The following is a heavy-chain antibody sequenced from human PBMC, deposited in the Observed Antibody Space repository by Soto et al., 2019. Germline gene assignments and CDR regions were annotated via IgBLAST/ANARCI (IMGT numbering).Heavy chain of an antibody. J-gene: IGHJ4*02. V-gene: IGHV1-3*01. D-gene: IGHD3-10*01. CDR3: ARRNVYGSGSYSFDY. CDR1: GYTFTNYA. CDR2: INAAIGNT. Sequence: QVQLVQSGAEVKKPGASVKVSCKASGYTFTNYAMHWVRQAPGQRLEWMGWINAAIGNTKYSQKFQGSVTITRDTSANTAYMELSSLRSEDTAVYYWARRNVYGSGSYSFDYWGQGTLVTVSS.